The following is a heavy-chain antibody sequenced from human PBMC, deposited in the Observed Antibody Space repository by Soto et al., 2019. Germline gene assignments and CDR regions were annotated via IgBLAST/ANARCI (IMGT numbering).Heavy chain of an antibody. V-gene: IGHV4-31*03. CDR2: IYYSGST. CDR3: ARVDSTRYYYYGMDV. D-gene: IGHD1-1*01. J-gene: IGHJ6*02. CDR1: GGTISSGGYY. Sequence: QVQLQESGPGLVKPSQTLSLTCTVSGGTISSGGYYWSWIRQHPGKGLEWIGYIYYSGSTYYNPSLKSRVTISVDTSKNQFSLKLSSVTAADTAVYYCARVDSTRYYYYGMDVWGQGTTVTVSS.